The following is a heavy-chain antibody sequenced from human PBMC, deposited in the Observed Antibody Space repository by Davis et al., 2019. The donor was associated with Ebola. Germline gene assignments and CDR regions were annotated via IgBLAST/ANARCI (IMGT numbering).Heavy chain of an antibody. CDR1: GFTFSNAW. CDR2: IKHDGSEK. CDR3: ASFKIFGVVYDY. J-gene: IGHJ4*02. D-gene: IGHD3-3*01. Sequence: GGSLRLSCAASGFTFSNAWMSWVRQAPGKGLEWVANIKHDGSEKYYLDSVKGRFTISRDNTKNSLSLQLSSLRPEDTAVYFCASFKIFGVVYDYWGQGILVTVSS. V-gene: IGHV3-7*01.